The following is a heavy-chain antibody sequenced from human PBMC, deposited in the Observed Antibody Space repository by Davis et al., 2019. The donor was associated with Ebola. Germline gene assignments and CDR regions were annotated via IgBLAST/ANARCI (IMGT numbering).Heavy chain of an antibody. J-gene: IGHJ4*02. CDR1: GGSISSYY. D-gene: IGHD3-22*01. CDR2: IYYSGST. Sequence: SETLSLTCTVSGGSISSYYWSWIRQPPGKGLEWIGYIYYSGSTNYNPSLKSRVTISVDTSKNQFSLKLSSVTAADTAVYYCAGNGYYDSSGYYYWGLGTLVTVSS. CDR3: AGNGYYDSSGYYY. V-gene: IGHV4-59*01.